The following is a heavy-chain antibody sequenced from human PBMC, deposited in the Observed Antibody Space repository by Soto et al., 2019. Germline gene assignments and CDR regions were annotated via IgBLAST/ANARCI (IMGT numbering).Heavy chain of an antibody. J-gene: IGHJ3*02. V-gene: IGHV1-69*02. D-gene: IGHD3-22*01. CDR3: ARGTYYYDSSGYPYPPDAFDI. CDR1: GGTFSSYT. CDR2: IIPILGIA. Sequence: GASVKVSCKASGGTFSSYTISWVRLAPGQGLEWMGRIIPILGIANYAQKFQGRVTITADKSTSTAYMELSSLRSEDTAVYYCARGTYYYDSSGYPYPPDAFDIWGQGTMVTVSS.